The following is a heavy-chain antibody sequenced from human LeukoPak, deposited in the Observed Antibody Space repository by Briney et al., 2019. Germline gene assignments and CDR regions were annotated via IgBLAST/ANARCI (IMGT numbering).Heavy chain of an antibody. CDR1: GYTFTSYC. CDR2: INPSGGST. CDR3: ATGDFWSGIHDAFDI. V-gene: IGHV1-46*01. J-gene: IGHJ3*02. Sequence: ASVKVSCKAPGYTFTSYCMHWVRQAPGQGLEWMGIINPSGGSTSYAQKFQGRVTMTRDTSTSTVYMELSSLSSEDTAVYYCATGDFWSGIHDAFDIWGQGTMVTVSS. D-gene: IGHD3-3*01.